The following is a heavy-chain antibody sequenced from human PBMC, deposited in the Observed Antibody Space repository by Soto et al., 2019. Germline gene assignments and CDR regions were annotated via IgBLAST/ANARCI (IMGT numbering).Heavy chain of an antibody. V-gene: IGHV4-39*01. Sequence: SETLSLTCTVSGGSISSGDYYWSWIRQPPGKGLEWIGSIYNSGSTYYNPSLKTRVSLSVDTSKNQFSLNLSSVIAADTTVYYCGRLAACSTLGCFWGYFDLWGRGPLV. CDR2: IYNSGST. J-gene: IGHJ2*01. CDR1: GGSISSGDYY. CDR3: GRLAACSTLGCFWGYFDL. D-gene: IGHD2-2*01.